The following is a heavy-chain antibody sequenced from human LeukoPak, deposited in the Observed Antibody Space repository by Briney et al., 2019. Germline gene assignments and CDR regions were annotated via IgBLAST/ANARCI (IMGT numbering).Heavy chain of an antibody. CDR2: IYSGGTI. J-gene: IGHJ4*02. V-gene: IGHV3-66*01. D-gene: IGHD7-27*01. CDR3: ARDGENHYYDY. Sequence: GGSLRLSCAASGFTVSSNHNHMSWVRQAPGKGLEWVSVIYSGGTIFYAASVKGRFTISRDNSKNTVYLEMNSLRAEDTAVYYCARDGENHYYDYWGQGTLVTVST. CDR1: GFTVSSNH.